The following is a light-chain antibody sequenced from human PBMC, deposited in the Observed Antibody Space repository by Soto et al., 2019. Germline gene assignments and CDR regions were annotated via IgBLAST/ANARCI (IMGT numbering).Light chain of an antibody. J-gene: IGLJ3*02. V-gene: IGLV1-40*01. CDR2: DNT. CDR1: SSNIGAGYD. Sequence: QAVVTQPPSVSGAPGQRVTISCTGSSSNIGAGYDVHWYQQLPGTAPKLLIYDNTNRPSGVPVRFSGSKSGTSASLAITGLQAEDEADYYCQSYDSSLSGSVFGGGTQLTVL. CDR3: QSYDSSLSGSV.